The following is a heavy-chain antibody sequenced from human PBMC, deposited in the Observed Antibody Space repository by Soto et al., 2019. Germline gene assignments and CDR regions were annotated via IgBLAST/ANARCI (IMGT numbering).Heavy chain of an antibody. CDR2: IIPIFGTA. CDR1: GGTFSSYA. J-gene: IGHJ4*02. V-gene: IGHV1-69*12. Sequence: QVQLVQSGAEVKKPGSSVKVSCKASGGTFSSYAISWVRQAPGQGLEWMGGIIPIFGTANYAQKFQGRVTITADESTSPPYMELSGLRSEDTAVYYCARESYSSGWSRNVLDSWGQGTLVTVSS. CDR3: ARESYSSGWSRNVLDS. D-gene: IGHD6-19*01.